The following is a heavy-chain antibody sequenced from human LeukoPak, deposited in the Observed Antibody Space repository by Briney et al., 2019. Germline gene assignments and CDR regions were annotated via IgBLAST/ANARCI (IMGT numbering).Heavy chain of an antibody. D-gene: IGHD3-22*01. CDR2: IYYTGST. CDR1: GGSLSTYY. Sequence: PSETLSLTCTVSGGSLSTYYWSWLRQPPGKGLEWMGYIYYTGSTNYNPSLKSRVTISVDTSKNLFSLRLSSVTVADTAIYYCARASGGYYNNWFDPWGQGTLVTVSS. J-gene: IGHJ5*02. CDR3: ARASGGYYNNWFDP. V-gene: IGHV4-59*13.